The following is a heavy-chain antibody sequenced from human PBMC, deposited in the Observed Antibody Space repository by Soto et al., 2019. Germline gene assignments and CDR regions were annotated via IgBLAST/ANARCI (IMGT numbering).Heavy chain of an antibody. CDR3: TKSRRGILMVYGFGGMDV. Sequence: LRLSCAISGFSVSSHAMSWVRQAPGKGLEWVSSISGSGDGTYYGDSVKGRFTISRDSSSRTLYLQMNNLRGEDTAVYFCTKSRRGILMVYGFGGMDVWGQGTTVTV. D-gene: IGHD2-8*01. CDR1: GFSVSSHA. CDR2: ISGSGDGT. J-gene: IGHJ6*02. V-gene: IGHV3-23*01.